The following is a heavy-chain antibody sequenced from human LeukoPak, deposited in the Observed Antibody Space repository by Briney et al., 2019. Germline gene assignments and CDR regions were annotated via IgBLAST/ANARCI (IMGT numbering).Heavy chain of an antibody. CDR2: ISAYNGNI. D-gene: IGHD3-22*01. CDR3: SYSSSAGWFDP. Sequence: GASVKVSCKXSGYTFTNYGISWVRQAPGQGLEWMGWISAYNGNIKYSQKFQGGVTMTTDTSTRTAYMELRSLRSDDTAVYYCSYSSSAGWFDPWGQGTLVTVSS. V-gene: IGHV1-18*01. CDR1: GYTFTNYG. J-gene: IGHJ5*02.